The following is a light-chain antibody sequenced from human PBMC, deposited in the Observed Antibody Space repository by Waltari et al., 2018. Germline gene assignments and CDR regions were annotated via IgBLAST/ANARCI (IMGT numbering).Light chain of an antibody. V-gene: IGLV8-61*01. Sequence: QTVVTQEPSLSVSPVGTVTLPRALSSGSLSPTSHPTWYQQTPGHAPRTLVYKANARSSGVPDRFSGSILGNTAALTITGAQADDESDYYCALYMGSGMWVFGGGTRLTVL. CDR2: KAN. CDR1: SGSLSPTSH. J-gene: IGLJ3*02. CDR3: ALYMGSGMWV.